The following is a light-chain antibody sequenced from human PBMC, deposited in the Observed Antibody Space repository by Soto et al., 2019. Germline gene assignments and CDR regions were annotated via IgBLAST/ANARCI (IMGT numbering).Light chain of an antibody. CDR2: GIS. V-gene: IGKV1-39*01. CDR3: QQSATIPLT. CDR1: QTIPNY. Sequence: DIQMTQSPSSLSASVGDRVTIICRASQTIPNYLNWYQHKPGKAPKLLIHGISRLQSGVPSRFSGSGSGTDFSLTISSLQPEDIAIYYCQQSATIPLTFGGGTKVEI. J-gene: IGKJ4*01.